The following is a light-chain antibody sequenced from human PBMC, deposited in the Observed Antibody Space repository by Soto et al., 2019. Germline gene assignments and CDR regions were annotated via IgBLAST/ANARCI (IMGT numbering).Light chain of an antibody. J-gene: IGLJ1*01. CDR1: SSNIGAGSD. CDR2: GNS. Sequence: QSVLTQPPSVSGAPGQGVTISCTGSSSNIGAGSDVHWYQQVPGTAPKLLIYGNSNRPSGVPDRFSGSKSGTSASLAITGLQAEDEADYYCQSYDSSLSGFYVFGTGTKVTVL. V-gene: IGLV1-40*01. CDR3: QSYDSSLSGFYV.